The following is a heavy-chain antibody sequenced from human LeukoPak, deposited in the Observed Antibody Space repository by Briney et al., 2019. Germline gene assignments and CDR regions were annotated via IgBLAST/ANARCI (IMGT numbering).Heavy chain of an antibody. J-gene: IGHJ4*02. CDR1: GGSTSSGNYY. Sequence: SETLSLTCPVSGGSTSSGNYYWGWIRQPPGKGLEWIGGISSSGNTYYNPSLKSRITISIDTSKNHFSLKLSSVTAADTAVYYCARLGAGPTYYDFWSGYSSFYFDYWGQGTLVTVSS. V-gene: IGHV4-39*02. CDR2: ISSSGNT. CDR3: ARLGAGPTYYDFWSGYSSFYFDY. D-gene: IGHD3-3*01.